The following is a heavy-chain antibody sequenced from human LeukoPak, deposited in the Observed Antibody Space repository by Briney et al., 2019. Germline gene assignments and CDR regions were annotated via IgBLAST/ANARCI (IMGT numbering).Heavy chain of an antibody. D-gene: IGHD6-19*01. J-gene: IGHJ4*02. CDR1: GYSISSGYY. CDR2: IYHSGST. CDR3: ARGGSGSYFY. Sequence: SETLSLTCAVSGYSISSGYYWGWIRQPPGKGLEWIGSIYHSGSTYYNPSLKSRVTISVDTSKNQFSLKLSSVTAADTAVYYCARGGSGSYFYWGQGTLVTVSS. V-gene: IGHV4-38-2*01.